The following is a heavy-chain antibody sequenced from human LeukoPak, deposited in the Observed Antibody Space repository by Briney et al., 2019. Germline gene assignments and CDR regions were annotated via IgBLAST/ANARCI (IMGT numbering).Heavy chain of an antibody. J-gene: IGHJ4*02. V-gene: IGHV1-2*02. CDR1: GYTFTGYY. Sequence: ASVKVSCKASGYTFTGYYIHWVRQAPGQGLEWMGWINPNSGGTNYAQKFQGRVTMTRDTSTSTVYMELSSLRSEDTAVYYCARDEPHSAGVATDWGQGTLVTVSS. D-gene: IGHD1-1*01. CDR2: INPNSGGT. CDR3: ARDEPHSAGVATD.